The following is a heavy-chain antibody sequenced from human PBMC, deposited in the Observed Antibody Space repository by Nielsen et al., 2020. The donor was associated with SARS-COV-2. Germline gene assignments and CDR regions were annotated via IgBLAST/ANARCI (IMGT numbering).Heavy chain of an antibody. D-gene: IGHD3-22*01. J-gene: IGHJ4*02. CDR2: ISAISPYT. CDR3: ARPPYDSSGYYYYFDY. Sequence: GGSLRLSCAASGFSFSDHYMSWVRQAPGRGLEWVAYISAISPYTNYADSVKGRFSISRDNAQNSLFLHMNSLRADDTAVYYCARPPYDSSGYYYYFDYWGQGTLVTVSS. CDR1: GFSFSDHY. V-gene: IGHV3-11*06.